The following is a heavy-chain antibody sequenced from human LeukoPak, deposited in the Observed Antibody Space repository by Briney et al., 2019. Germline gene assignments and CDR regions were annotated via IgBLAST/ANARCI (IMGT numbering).Heavy chain of an antibody. D-gene: IGHD3-22*01. CDR2: MNPNSGNT. V-gene: IGHV1-8*01. J-gene: IGHJ3*02. Sequence: ASVKVSCKASGYTFTSYDINWVRQATGQGLEWMGWMNPNSGNTGYAQKFQGRVTMTRNTSISTAYMELSSLRSEDTAVYYCASSRHYYDSSGYYTGDAFDIWGQGTMVTVSS. CDR3: ASSRHYYDSSGYYTGDAFDI. CDR1: GYTFTSYD.